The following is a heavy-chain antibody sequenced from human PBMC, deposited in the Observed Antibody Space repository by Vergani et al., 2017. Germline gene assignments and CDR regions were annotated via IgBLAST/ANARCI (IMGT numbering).Heavy chain of an antibody. D-gene: IGHD6-19*01. Sequence: EVQLLESGGGLVQPGGSLRLSCAASGFTFSSYAMSWVRQAPGKRLEWVSAISGSGGSTYYADSVKGRFTISRDNSKNTLYLQMNSLRAEDTAVYYCAKGDSIAVAGLVDYWGQGTLVTVSS. V-gene: IGHV3-23*01. J-gene: IGHJ4*02. CDR2: ISGSGGST. CDR3: AKGDSIAVAGLVDY. CDR1: GFTFSSYA.